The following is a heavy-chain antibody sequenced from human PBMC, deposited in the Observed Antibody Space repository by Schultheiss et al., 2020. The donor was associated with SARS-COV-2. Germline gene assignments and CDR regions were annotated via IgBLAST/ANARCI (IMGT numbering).Heavy chain of an antibody. CDR3: ARGWYYYDSSGYWYFDY. Sequence: GGSLRLSCAASGFTFSSYAMHWVRQAPGKGLEWVAVISYDGSNKYYADSVKGRFTISRDNSKNTLYLQMNSLRAEDTAVYYCARGWYYYDSSGYWYFDYWGQGTLVTVSS. D-gene: IGHD3-22*01. CDR2: ISYDGSNK. J-gene: IGHJ4*02. V-gene: IGHV3-30*14. CDR1: GFTFSSYA.